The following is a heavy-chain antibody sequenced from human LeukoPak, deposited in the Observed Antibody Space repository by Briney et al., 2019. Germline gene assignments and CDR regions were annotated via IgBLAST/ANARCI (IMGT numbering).Heavy chain of an antibody. V-gene: IGHV3-33*01. CDR3: AEASSGKQAAGYFDY. Sequence: PGRSLRLSCVVSGLTFSTYGMHWVRQAPGKGLEWVALIWYDGSNKYYADSVKGRFTISRDNSKNTLYLQVNSLRAEDTAVYYCAEASSGKQAAGYFDYWGQGTLVTVSS. J-gene: IGHJ4*02. D-gene: IGHD6-13*01. CDR2: IWYDGSNK. CDR1: GLTFSTYG.